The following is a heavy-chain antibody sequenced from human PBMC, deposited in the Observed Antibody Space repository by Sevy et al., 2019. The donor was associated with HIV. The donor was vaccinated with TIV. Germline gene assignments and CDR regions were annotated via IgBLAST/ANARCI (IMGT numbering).Heavy chain of an antibody. J-gene: IGHJ4*02. V-gene: IGHV3-72*01. CDR3: VRVGHSSGSGRPFDF. CDR2: TRNRANSFST. CDR1: GFIFSDHY. Sequence: GGSLRLSCAASGFIFSDHYMDWVRRAPGKGLEWVGRTRNRANSFSTEYAASVKGRFTISRDDSRNSVYLQMNSLKTEDTAVYYCVRVGHSSGSGRPFDFWGQGTLVTVSS. D-gene: IGHD6-25*01.